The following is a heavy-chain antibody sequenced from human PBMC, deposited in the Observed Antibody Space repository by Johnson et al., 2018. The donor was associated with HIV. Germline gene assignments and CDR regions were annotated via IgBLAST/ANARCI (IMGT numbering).Heavy chain of an antibody. Sequence: VQLVESGGGLVQPGGSLRLSCAASGFTFSSYWMSWVRQAPGKGLEWVANIKQDGSNKYYADSVQGRFTISRDNSKNTLYLQMNSLRAEDTAVYYCAKDVGGWELVLVAFDIWGQGTMVTVSS. J-gene: IGHJ3*02. CDR1: GFTFSSYW. CDR3: AKDVGGWELVLVAFDI. D-gene: IGHD1-26*01. V-gene: IGHV3-7*01. CDR2: IKQDGSNK.